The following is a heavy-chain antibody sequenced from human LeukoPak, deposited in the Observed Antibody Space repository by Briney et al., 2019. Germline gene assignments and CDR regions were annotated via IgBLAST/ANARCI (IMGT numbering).Heavy chain of an antibody. D-gene: IGHD3-10*01. Sequence: SVTLSLTCAVYGGSFSGYYWGWIRQPPGKGLEWIGEINHSGSTNYNPSLKSRVTISVDTSKNQFSPKLSSVTVADTAVYYCARGSILSGDFDYWGQGTLVTVSS. CDR3: ARGSILSGDFDY. V-gene: IGHV4-34*01. CDR2: INHSGST. J-gene: IGHJ4*02. CDR1: GGSFSGYY.